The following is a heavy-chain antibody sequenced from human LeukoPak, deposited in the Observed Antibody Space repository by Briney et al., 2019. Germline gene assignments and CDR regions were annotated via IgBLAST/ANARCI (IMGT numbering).Heavy chain of an antibody. CDR1: GYTFTSYD. CDR2: MNPNSGNT. J-gene: IGHJ3*02. Sequence: ASVKVSCKASGYTFTSYDINWVRQATGQGLEWMGWMNPNSGNTGYAQKFQGRVTMTRNTSISTAYMELSSLRSEDTAVYYCARGIIGYYYGSSGSFDAFDIWGQGTMVTVSS. CDR3: ARGIIGYYYGSSGSFDAFDI. D-gene: IGHD3-22*01. V-gene: IGHV1-8*01.